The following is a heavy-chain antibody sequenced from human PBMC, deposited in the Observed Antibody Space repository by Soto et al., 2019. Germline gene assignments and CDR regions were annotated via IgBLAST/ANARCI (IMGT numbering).Heavy chain of an antibody. J-gene: IGHJ4*02. V-gene: IGHV4-61*08. CDR1: GGSISSGDYY. CDR2: IYYSGST. D-gene: IGHD3-3*01. Sequence: PSETLSLTCTVSGGSISSGDYYWSWIRQPPGKGLEWIGYIYYSGSTNYNPSLKSRITMSADTSRNQFSLKLNSVTAADTAVYYCARGGQDFWSGPFDYWGQGALVTVSS. CDR3: ARGGQDFWSGPFDY.